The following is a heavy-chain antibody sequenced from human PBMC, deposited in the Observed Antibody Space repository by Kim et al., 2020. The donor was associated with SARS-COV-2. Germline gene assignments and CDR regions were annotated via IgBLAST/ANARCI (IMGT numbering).Heavy chain of an antibody. CDR1: GYTFTGYC. Sequence: ASVKVSCKASGYTFTGYCMHWVRQAPGQGLEWMGWISAYSGNTNYAQKLQGRVTMTTDTSTSTAYMELRSLRSDDTAVYYCARDVVVPAERVKLSYYYYGMDVWGQGTTVTVSS. V-gene: IGHV1-18*04. CDR2: ISAYSGNT. J-gene: IGHJ6*02. CDR3: ARDVVVPAERVKLSYYYYGMDV. D-gene: IGHD2-2*01.